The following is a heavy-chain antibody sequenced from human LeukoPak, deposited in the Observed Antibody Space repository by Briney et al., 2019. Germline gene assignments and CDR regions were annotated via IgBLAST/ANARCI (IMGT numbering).Heavy chain of an antibody. CDR1: GGSFSGYY. CDR2: INHSGST. D-gene: IGHD2-15*01. CDR3: ARGDHYCSGGSCYHGVLDY. V-gene: IGHV4-34*01. Sequence: PSETLSVTCAVYGGSFSGYYWSWIRQPPGKGLEWIGEINHSGSTNYNPSLKSRVTISVDTSKNQFSLKLSSVTAADTAVYYCARGDHYCSGGSCYHGVLDYWGQGTLVTVSS. J-gene: IGHJ4*02.